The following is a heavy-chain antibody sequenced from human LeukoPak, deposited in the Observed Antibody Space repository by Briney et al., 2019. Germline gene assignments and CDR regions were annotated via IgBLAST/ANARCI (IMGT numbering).Heavy chain of an antibody. Sequence: PSETLSLTCAVYGGSFSGYYWSWIRQPPGKGLEWIGEINHSGSTNYNPSLKSRVTISVDTSKNQFSLKLSSVNAADTAVYYCARQGTSYSNYGYWGQGTLVTVSS. CDR2: INHSGST. J-gene: IGHJ4*02. CDR3: ARQGTSYSNYGY. D-gene: IGHD4-11*01. CDR1: GGSFSGYY. V-gene: IGHV4-34*01.